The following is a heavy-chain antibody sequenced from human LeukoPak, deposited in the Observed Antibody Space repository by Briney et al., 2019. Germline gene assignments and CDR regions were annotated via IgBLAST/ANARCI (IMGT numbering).Heavy chain of an antibody. D-gene: IGHD6-13*01. CDR3: AKYHSSSYSGFDY. Sequence: GGSLRLSCVASGFTFSNYAMSWVRQAPGKGLEWVSAISGSGGGTYYADSVKGRFTISRDNSKNTLYLQMNSLRAEDTAIYYCAKYHSSSYSGFDYWGQGTLVTVSS. J-gene: IGHJ4*02. CDR1: GFTFSNYA. CDR2: ISGSGGGT. V-gene: IGHV3-23*01.